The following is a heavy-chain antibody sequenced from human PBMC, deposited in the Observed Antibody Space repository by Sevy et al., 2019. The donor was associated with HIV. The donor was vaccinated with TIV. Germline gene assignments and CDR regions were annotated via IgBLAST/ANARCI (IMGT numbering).Heavy chain of an antibody. CDR3: ARGWTRIYQVLPVD. CDR2: MNPNSGDT. J-gene: IGHJ4*02. Sequence: ASVKVSCQTSGYAFSNYEINWVRQATGQGLEWMGRMNPNSGDTSYSQKFQGRVTMTSDTPTSTVYMELSGLRFEDTAVYYCARGWTRIYQVLPVDWGQGTLVTVSS. D-gene: IGHD2-2*01. CDR1: GYAFSNYE. V-gene: IGHV1-8*01.